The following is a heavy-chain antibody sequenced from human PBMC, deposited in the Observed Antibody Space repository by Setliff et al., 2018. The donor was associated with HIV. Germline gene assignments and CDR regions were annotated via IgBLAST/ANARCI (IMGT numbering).Heavy chain of an antibody. CDR3: AKTLPTLYPPHDYYFAMDV. V-gene: IGHV4-39*07. D-gene: IGHD2-15*01. Sequence: SETLSLTCTVSGDSISRSSYYWAWIRQSPGKGLEWIASRYYSGSTSYNLSLKSRVSMSVDTSRNQFSLRLTSVTAEDTAVYYCAKTLPTLYPPHDYYFAMDVWGQGTTVTVSS. CDR2: RYYSGST. J-gene: IGHJ6*02. CDR1: GDSISRSSYY.